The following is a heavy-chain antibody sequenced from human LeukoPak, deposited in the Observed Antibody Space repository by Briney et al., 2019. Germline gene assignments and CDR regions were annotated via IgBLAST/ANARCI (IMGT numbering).Heavy chain of an antibody. V-gene: IGHV1-46*01. J-gene: IGHJ4*02. D-gene: IGHD6-13*01. CDR1: GYTFTTYG. Sequence: ASVKVSCKASGYTFTTYGISWVRQAPGQGLEWMGIINPSGGSTSYAQKFQGRVTMTRDTSTSTVYMELSSLRSEDTAVYYCARDRSSSWYLGYWGQGTLVTVSS. CDR2: INPSGGST. CDR3: ARDRSSSWYLGY.